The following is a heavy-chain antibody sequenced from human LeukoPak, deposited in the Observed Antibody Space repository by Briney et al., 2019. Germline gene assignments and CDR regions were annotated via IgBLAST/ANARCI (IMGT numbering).Heavy chain of an antibody. J-gene: IGHJ4*02. CDR1: GFTFSSYS. V-gene: IGHV3-21*01. CDR3: ARVRVQLWLAPDY. CDR2: ISSSSSYI. Sequence: GGSLRLSCAASGFTFSSYSMNWVRQAPGKGLEWVSFISSSSSYIYYADSVKGRFTISRDNAKNSLYLQMNSLRAEDTAAYYCARVRVQLWLAPDYWGQGTLVTVSS. D-gene: IGHD5-18*01.